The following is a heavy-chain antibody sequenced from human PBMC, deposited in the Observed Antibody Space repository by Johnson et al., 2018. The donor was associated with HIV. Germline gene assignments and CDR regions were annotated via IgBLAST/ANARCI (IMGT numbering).Heavy chain of an antibody. CDR3: ARGALSPAAPDAFDI. J-gene: IGHJ3*02. Sequence: MQLVESGGGLVQPGGSLRLSCAASGFTFSSYAMHWVRQAPGKGLEYVSAISSNGGSTYYANSVKGRFTISRDNSKNTLYLQMGSLRAEDMAVYYCARGALSPAAPDAFDIWGQVTMVTVSS. CDR1: GFTFSSYA. D-gene: IGHD6-13*01. CDR2: ISSNGGST. V-gene: IGHV3-64*01.